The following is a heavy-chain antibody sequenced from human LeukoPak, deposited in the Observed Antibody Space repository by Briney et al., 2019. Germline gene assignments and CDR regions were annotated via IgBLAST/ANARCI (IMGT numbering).Heavy chain of an antibody. Sequence: SETLSLTCAVYGGSFSGYYWSWIRQPPGKGLEWIGEINHSGSTNYNPSPKSRVTISVDTSKNQFSLKLSSVTAADTAVYYCATDYNGSGSPFDYWGQGTLVTVSS. D-gene: IGHD3-10*01. CDR2: INHSGST. V-gene: IGHV4-34*01. CDR1: GGSFSGYY. J-gene: IGHJ4*02. CDR3: ATDYNGSGSPFDY.